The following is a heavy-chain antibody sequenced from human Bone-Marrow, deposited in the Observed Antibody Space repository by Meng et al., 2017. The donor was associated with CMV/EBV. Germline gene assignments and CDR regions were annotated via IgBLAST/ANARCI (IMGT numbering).Heavy chain of an antibody. CDR3: ARVVGDIPMGRRGYYYGMDV. CDR2: INPNSGGT. V-gene: IGHV1-2*02. Sequence: ASVKVSCKASGYTFTSYYMHWVRQAPGQGLEWMGWINPNSGGTNYAQNFQGRVTMTRDTSISTAYMELSRLRSDDTAVYYCARVVGDIPMGRRGYYYGMDVWGQGTAVTVSS. J-gene: IGHJ6*02. D-gene: IGHD5-18*01. CDR1: GYTFTSYY.